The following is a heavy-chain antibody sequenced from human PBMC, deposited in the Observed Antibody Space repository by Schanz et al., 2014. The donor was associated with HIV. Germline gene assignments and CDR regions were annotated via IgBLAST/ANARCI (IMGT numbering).Heavy chain of an antibody. V-gene: IGHV1-8*01. CDR2: MSPNSGNT. CDR3: ASDPSYYDYWSGYPRGYYYYGLDV. Sequence: QVQLLQSGAEVKKPGASVRLSCKASGYTFDSRDINWVRQASGQGPEWMGWMSPNSGNTVYAQKFQGRVTMTRNTSISTAYMDLSSLRSEDTAEYYCASDPSYYDYWSGYPRGYYYYGLDVWGQGTTVTVSS. CDR1: GYTFDSRD. D-gene: IGHD3-3*01. J-gene: IGHJ6*02.